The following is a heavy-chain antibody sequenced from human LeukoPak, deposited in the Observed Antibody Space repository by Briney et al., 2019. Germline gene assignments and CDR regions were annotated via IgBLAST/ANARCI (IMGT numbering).Heavy chain of an antibody. Sequence: GASVKVSCKASGYTFTSYGISWVRQAPGQGLEWMGWISVYNGNTNYAQKLQGRVTMTTDTSTSTAYMDLRSLRSDDTAVYYCARGGDSSGWYVFDYWGQGTLVTVSS. CDR3: ARGGDSSGWYVFDY. CDR1: GYTFTSYG. J-gene: IGHJ4*02. CDR2: ISVYNGNT. D-gene: IGHD6-19*01. V-gene: IGHV1-18*01.